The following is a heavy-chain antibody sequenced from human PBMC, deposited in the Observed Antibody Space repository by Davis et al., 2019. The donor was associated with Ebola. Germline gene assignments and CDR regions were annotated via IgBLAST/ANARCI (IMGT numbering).Heavy chain of an antibody. D-gene: IGHD1-1*01. CDR1: GFTFSRYW. CDR2: IKEDGSES. J-gene: IGHJ4*01. CDR3: ARGGQQYSFFDY. Sequence: PGGSLRLSCAASGFTFSRYWMHWVRQAPGKGLEWVASIKEDGSESDYVDSVKGRFTISRDNAKNSLYLQMNSLRAEDTAVYYCARGGQQYSFFDYWGHGTLVTVSS. V-gene: IGHV3-7*01.